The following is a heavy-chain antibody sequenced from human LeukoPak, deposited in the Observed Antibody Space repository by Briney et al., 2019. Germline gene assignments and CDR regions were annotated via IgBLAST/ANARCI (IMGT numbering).Heavy chain of an antibody. J-gene: IGHJ4*02. CDR1: GYTFTGYY. CDR3: AREANYDSSAFDY. V-gene: IGHV1-2*02. Sequence: ASVKVSCKASGYTFTGYYMHWVRQAPGQGLEWMGWINPNSGGTNYAQKFQGRVTMTTDESTSTAYTELSSLRSEDTAVYYCAREANYDSSAFDYWGQGTLVTVSS. CDR2: INPNSGGT. D-gene: IGHD3-22*01.